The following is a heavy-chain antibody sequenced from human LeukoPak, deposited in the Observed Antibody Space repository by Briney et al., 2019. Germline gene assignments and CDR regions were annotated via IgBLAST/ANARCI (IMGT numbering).Heavy chain of an antibody. J-gene: IGHJ4*02. CDR3: AKVGPYYYGSGTSYYFDY. CDR1: GFTFSSYA. V-gene: IGHV3-23*01. CDR2: ISGSGGST. D-gene: IGHD3-10*01. Sequence: TGGSLRLSCAASGFTFSSYAMSWVRQAPGKGLEWVSAISGSGGSTYYAGSVKGRFTISRDNSKNTLYLQMNSLRAEDTAVYYCAKVGPYYYGSGTSYYFDYWGQGTLVTVSS.